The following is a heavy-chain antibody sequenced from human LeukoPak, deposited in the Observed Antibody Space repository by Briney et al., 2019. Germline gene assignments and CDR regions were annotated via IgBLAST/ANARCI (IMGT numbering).Heavy chain of an antibody. CDR1: GFTFSTYW. CDR3: ARALQWELSYYFDY. V-gene: IGHV3-21*04. Sequence: GGSLRLSCAASGFTFSTYWMHWVRQVPGKGLEWVSSISSSSSYIYYADSVKGRFTISRDNAKNSLYLQMNSLRAEDTAVYYCARALQWELSYYFDYWGQGTLVTVSS. J-gene: IGHJ4*02. D-gene: IGHD1-26*01. CDR2: ISSSSSYI.